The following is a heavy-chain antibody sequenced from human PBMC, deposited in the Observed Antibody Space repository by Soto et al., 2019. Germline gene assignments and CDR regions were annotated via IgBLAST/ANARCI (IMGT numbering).Heavy chain of an antibody. J-gene: IGHJ4*02. V-gene: IGHV3-30*04. D-gene: IGHD3-16*02. CDR1: GFSFSSYA. Sequence: GGSLRLSCAASGFSFSSYAMHWVRQAPGKGLEWVATISYDGTGKYHADSVKGRFTISRDDSKSALHLQMNSLRTEDTALYYCARTFGGITVYDYWGQGTLVTVSS. CDR2: ISYDGTGK. CDR3: ARTFGGITVYDY.